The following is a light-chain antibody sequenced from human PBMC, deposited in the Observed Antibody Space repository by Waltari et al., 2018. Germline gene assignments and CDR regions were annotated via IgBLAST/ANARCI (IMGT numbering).Light chain of an antibody. Sequence: QSALTQPPSASGSPGQSVTISCSGSSSDIGTYKFVSWYQQHPGKSPKLLIYEVNQRPSGVPDRFSGSKSGNTASLTVSGLLPEDEADYYCSSYAGTKKLLFGGVTKLTVL. CDR3: SSYAGTKKLL. V-gene: IGLV2-8*01. CDR2: EVN. CDR1: SSDIGTYKF. J-gene: IGLJ2*01.